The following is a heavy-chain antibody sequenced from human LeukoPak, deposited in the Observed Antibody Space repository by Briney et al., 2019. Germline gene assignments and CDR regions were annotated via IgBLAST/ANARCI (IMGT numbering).Heavy chain of an antibody. CDR1: GGSINNNY. D-gene: IGHD6-19*01. CDR2: IYYNGNT. CDR3: ARGGWSQDY. Sequence: SETLSLTCTVSGGSINNNYWSWFRQSPGKGLEWIGYIYYNGNTNYNTSLESRVTISVDTSKNQIHLRLSSVTAANTAVYYCARGGWSQDYWGQGTLVTVSS. V-gene: IGHV4-59*01. J-gene: IGHJ4*02.